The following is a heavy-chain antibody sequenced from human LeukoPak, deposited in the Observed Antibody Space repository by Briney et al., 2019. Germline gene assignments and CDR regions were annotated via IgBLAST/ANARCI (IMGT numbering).Heavy chain of an antibody. CDR1: GYTFTSFD. CDR2: ISPYNGNT. V-gene: IGHV1-18*01. J-gene: IGHJ6*02. Sequence: ASVKVSCKASGYTFTSFDITWVRQAPGQGLEWIGWISPYNGNTNYAQKLHGRVTMTTDTSTSTAYMELRSLRSDDTAVYYCADSSRRGPENYYGMDVWGQGTTVTVSS. D-gene: IGHD6-13*01. CDR3: ADSSRRGPENYYGMDV.